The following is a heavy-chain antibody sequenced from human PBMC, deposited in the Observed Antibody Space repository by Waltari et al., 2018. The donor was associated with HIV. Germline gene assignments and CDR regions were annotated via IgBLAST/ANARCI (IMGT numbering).Heavy chain of an antibody. CDR3: AKEDSSSSDPHYFDY. D-gene: IGHD6-6*01. Sequence: QVQLVESGGGVVRPGRSLRLSCAASGFTFSSSGMHWVRQAPGKGLEWVAVIWHDETNKYYADSVTGRFTISRDNSMNTLYMQMNSLRAEDTAMYYCAKEDSSSSDPHYFDYWGQGTLVTVSS. CDR1: GFTFSSSG. V-gene: IGHV3-30*18. J-gene: IGHJ4*02. CDR2: IWHDETNK.